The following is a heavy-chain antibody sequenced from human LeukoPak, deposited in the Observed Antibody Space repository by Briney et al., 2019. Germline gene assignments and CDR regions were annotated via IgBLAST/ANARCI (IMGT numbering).Heavy chain of an antibody. CDR1: GFVFRDYW. D-gene: IGHD3-10*01. CDR3: AKEGATLWFGELN. CDR2: ISNSGDST. J-gene: IGHJ4*02. V-gene: IGHV3-23*01. Sequence: PGGSLRLSCAASGFVFRDYWMSWVRQAPGKGLEWVSAISNSGDSTYYADSVKGRFTISRDNSKNTLDLQMNSLRAEDTAIYYCAKEGATLWFGELNWGQGTLVTVSS.